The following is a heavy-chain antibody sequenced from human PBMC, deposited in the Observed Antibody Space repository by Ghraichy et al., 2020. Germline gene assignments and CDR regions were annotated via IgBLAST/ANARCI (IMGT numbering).Heavy chain of an antibody. CDR2: ISGGATTT. J-gene: IGHJ4*02. CDR1: GFSFRGYA. CDR3: AKHEILLSGYVSGWDRDYFGN. Sequence: GGSLRLSCAASGFSFRGYAMTWVRQAPGKGLEWVSTISGGATTTHYADSVRGRFTISRDNSRDTLYLQMNSLWAEDTDIYYCAKHEILLSGYVSGWDRDYFGNWGRGTLVTFSS. D-gene: IGHD6-19*01. V-gene: IGHV3-23*01.